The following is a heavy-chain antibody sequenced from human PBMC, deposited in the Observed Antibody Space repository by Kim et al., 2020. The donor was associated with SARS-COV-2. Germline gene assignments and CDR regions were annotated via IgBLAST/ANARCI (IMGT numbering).Heavy chain of an antibody. CDR2: T. J-gene: IGHJ3*02. D-gene: IGHD6-19*01. Sequence: TYYNPSLKSRVTISVDTSKNQFSLKLSSVTAADTAVYYCARQVAGKLDIWGQGTMVTVSS. V-gene: IGHV4-39*01. CDR3: ARQVAGKLDI.